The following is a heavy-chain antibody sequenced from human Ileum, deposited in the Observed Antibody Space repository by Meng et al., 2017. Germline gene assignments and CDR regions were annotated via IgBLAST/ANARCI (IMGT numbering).Heavy chain of an antibody. Sequence: EVRLVGSGGGLVKPGGSLRLSCVASGFTFSAYSMGWVRQAPGKGLEWVSSIYGSSAYVYYADSVKGRFTISRDNAKTSLYLQMDSLTVEDTAVYYCAREPSFGEHDYWGQGTLVTVSS. V-gene: IGHV3-21*06. D-gene: IGHD3-10*01. CDR2: IYGSSAYV. CDR3: AREPSFGEHDY. J-gene: IGHJ4*02. CDR1: GFTFSAYS.